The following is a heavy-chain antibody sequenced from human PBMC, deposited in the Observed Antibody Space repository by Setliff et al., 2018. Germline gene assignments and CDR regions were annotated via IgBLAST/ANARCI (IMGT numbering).Heavy chain of an antibody. J-gene: IGHJ4*02. CDR1: GDSINDYY. D-gene: IGHD6-6*01. CDR2: IYHGGKT. CDR3: ARGRNVAARLLDS. Sequence: SETLSLTCTVSGDSINDYYWSWIQQPPGKGLEWIGRIYHGGKTYYNTSLESRLTISVDTSKNQFSLKLISMTAADTAVYYCARGRNVAARLLDSWGQGTLVTVSS. V-gene: IGHV4-59*12.